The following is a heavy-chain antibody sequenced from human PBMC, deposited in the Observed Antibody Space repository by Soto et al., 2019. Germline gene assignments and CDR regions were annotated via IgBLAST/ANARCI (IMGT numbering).Heavy chain of an antibody. D-gene: IGHD2-15*01. CDR3: ARQGSCSGANCFSFLYSFDI. J-gene: IGHJ3*02. CDR1: CSWGNFY. Sequence: SETLSLTCSVSCSWGNFYWGWIRQSPGKGLEWIGSIHKIGSTYYSPSLKRRLTLSVDSSKNQLSLRLTSVTAADTAVYYCARQGSCSGANCFSFLYSFDIWGQGTMVTVSS. CDR2: IHKIGST. V-gene: IGHV4-39*01.